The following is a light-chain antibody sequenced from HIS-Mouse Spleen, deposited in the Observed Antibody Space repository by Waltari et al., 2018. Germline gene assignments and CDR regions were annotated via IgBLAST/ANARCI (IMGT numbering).Light chain of an antibody. CDR2: RNN. Sequence: QSVLTQPPSASGTPGPRVTISCSGSSSTIGSNYVYWYQQLPGTAPKLPIYRNNQRPSGVPDRFSGSKSGTSASLAISGLRSEDEADYYCAAWDDSLSGPVFGGGTKLTVL. CDR3: AAWDDSLSGPV. J-gene: IGLJ3*02. V-gene: IGLV1-47*01. CDR1: SSTIGSNY.